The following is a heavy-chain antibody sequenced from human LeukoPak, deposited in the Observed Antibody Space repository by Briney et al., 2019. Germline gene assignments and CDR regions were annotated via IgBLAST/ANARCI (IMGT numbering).Heavy chain of an antibody. J-gene: IGHJ4*02. CDR1: GFTFSSYG. CDR2: IWYDGSNK. CDR3: ARDRWLQSPGDLGY. D-gene: IGHD5-24*01. V-gene: IGHV3-33*01. Sequence: PGRSLRLSCAASGFTFSSYGMHWVRQAPGKGLEWVAVIWYDGSNKYYADSVKGRFTISRDNSKNTPYLQMNSLRAEDTAVYYCARDRWLQSPGDLGYWGQGTLVTVSS.